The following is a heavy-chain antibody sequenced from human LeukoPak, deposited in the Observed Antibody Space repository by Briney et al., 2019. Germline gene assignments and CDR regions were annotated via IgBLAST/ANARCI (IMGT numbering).Heavy chain of an antibody. CDR2: INHSGST. CDR3: AREVRIAAAGTPTTGWFDP. CDR1: GGSISSSNCY. D-gene: IGHD6-13*01. V-gene: IGHV4-39*07. J-gene: IGHJ5*02. Sequence: SETLSLTCTVSGGSISSSNCYWGWIRQPPGKGLEWIGEINHSGSTNYNPSLKSRVTISVDTSKNQFSLKLSSVTAADTAVYYCAREVRIAAAGTPTTGWFDPWGQGTLVTVPS.